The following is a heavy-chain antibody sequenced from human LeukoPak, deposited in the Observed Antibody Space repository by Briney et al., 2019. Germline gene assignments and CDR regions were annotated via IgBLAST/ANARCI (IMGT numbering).Heavy chain of an antibody. Sequence: PGRSLRLSCAASGFTFTSYAMSWVRQAPGKSPEWVSTISGSGSIINYADSVEGRFTISRDSSKNTLYLQMNSLRADDTAVYYCARVPYYDSTGYPFDHWGQGTLVAVSS. CDR1: GFTFTSYA. CDR2: ISGSGSII. CDR3: ARVPYYDSTGYPFDH. J-gene: IGHJ4*02. D-gene: IGHD3-22*01. V-gene: IGHV3-23*01.